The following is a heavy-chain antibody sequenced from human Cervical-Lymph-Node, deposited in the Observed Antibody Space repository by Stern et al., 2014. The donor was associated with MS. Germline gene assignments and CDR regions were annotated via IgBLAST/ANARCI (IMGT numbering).Heavy chain of an antibody. J-gene: IGHJ6*02. Sequence: QVQLMQSGAEVKKPGASVKVSCKASGYTFTTYGISWVRQAPGQGLEWMGWISLYNGNTKSAQNLQGRVTMTTDTSTSTAYMDLRSLRSDDTAVYYCASTSFPTFDYYFGMDVWGQGTTVTVSS. CDR1: GYTFTTYG. V-gene: IGHV1-18*04. CDR2: ISLYNGNT. D-gene: IGHD3-3*02. CDR3: ASTSFPTFDYYFGMDV.